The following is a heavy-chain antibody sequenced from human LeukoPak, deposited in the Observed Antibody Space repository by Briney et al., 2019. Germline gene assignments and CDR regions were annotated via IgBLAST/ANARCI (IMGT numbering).Heavy chain of an antibody. V-gene: IGHV3-74*01. CDR2: INSDGSST. CDR3: ARDGPSGQLLNGGIDY. J-gene: IGHJ4*02. D-gene: IGHD2-2*01. CDR1: GFTFSRYW. Sequence: QPGGSLRLSCAASGFTFSRYWMHWVRQAPGKGLVWVSRINSDGSSTSYADSVKGRFTISRDNAKNTLYLQMNSLRAEDTAVYYCARDGPSGQLLNGGIDYWGQGSLVTVSS.